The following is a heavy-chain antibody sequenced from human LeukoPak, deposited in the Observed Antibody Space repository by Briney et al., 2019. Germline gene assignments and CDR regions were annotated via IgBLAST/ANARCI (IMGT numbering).Heavy chain of an antibody. Sequence: GASVKVSCKASGYTFTSYDINWVRQATGQGLEWMGWMNPNSGNTGYAQKFQGRVTMTRNTSISTAYMELSSLRSEDTAVYYCARGLSGYYYDSSGYYGYWGQETLVTVSS. CDR2: MNPNSGNT. J-gene: IGHJ4*02. CDR1: GYTFTSYD. V-gene: IGHV1-8*01. CDR3: ARGLSGYYYDSSGYYGY. D-gene: IGHD3-22*01.